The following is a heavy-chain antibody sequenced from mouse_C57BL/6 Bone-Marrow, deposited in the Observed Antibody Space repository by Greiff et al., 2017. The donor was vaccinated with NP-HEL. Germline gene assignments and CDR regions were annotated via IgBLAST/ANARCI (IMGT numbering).Heavy chain of an antibody. V-gene: IGHV5-17*01. CDR1: GFTFSDYG. CDR3: ARPLYYGSLYAMDY. CDR2: ISSGSSTI. Sequence: QLVESGGGLVKPGGSLKLSCAASGFTFSDYGMHWVRQAPEKGLEWVAYISSGSSTIYYADTVKGRFTISRDNAKNTLFLQMTSLRSEDTAMYYCARPLYYGSLYAMDYWGQGTSVTVSS. J-gene: IGHJ4*01. D-gene: IGHD1-1*01.